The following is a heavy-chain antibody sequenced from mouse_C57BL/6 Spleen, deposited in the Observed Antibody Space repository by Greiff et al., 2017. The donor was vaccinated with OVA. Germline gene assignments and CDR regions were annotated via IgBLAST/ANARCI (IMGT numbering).Heavy chain of an antibody. CDR1: GYTFTSYW. CDR2: IYPSDSET. CDR3: ARNFLHYFDY. V-gene: IGHV1-61*01. Sequence: QVQLQQPGAELVRPGSSVKLSCKASGYTFTSYWMDWVKQRPGQGLEWIGNIYPSDSETHYNQKFKDKATLTVDKSSSTAYMQLSSLTSEDSAVYYCARNFLHYFDYWGQGTTLTVSS. J-gene: IGHJ2*01.